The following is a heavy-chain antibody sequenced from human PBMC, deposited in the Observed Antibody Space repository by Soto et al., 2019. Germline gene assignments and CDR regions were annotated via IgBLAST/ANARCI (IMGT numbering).Heavy chain of an antibody. Sequence: SETLSLTCTVSGGSISSYYWSWIRQPPGKGRERIGYIYYSGSTNYNPSLKSRVTISVDTSKNQFSLKLSSVTAADTAVYFCAREEGGRWEQPTDYFDYWGQGTLVTVSS. D-gene: IGHD1-26*01. CDR2: IYYSGST. V-gene: IGHV4-59*13. J-gene: IGHJ4*02. CDR3: AREEGGRWEQPTDYFDY. CDR1: GGSISSYY.